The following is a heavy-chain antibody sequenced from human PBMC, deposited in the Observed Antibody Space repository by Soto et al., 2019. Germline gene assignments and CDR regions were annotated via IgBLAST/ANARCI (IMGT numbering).Heavy chain of an antibody. CDR3: ARGVKYGAYSRWVDP. Sequence: QVQLVQSGAEVRKPGASVKVSCKASGYTFTSYDINWVRQATGQGLEYLGWMSPNSGNTGYVQKFQGRVTMXXDXSXXTAYMELGSLRSEDTAVYFCARGVKYGAYSRWVDPWGQGTRVTVSS. D-gene: IGHD4-17*01. J-gene: IGHJ5*02. CDR1: GYTFTSYD. CDR2: MSPNSGNT. V-gene: IGHV1-8*01.